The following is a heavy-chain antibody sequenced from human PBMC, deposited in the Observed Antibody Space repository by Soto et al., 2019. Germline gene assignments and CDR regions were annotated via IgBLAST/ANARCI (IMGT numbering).Heavy chain of an antibody. V-gene: IGHV1-69*13. CDR1: GGTFSSYA. J-gene: IGHJ4*02. Sequence: SVKVSCKASGGTFSSYAISWVRQAPGQGLEWMGGIIPIFGTANYAQKFQGRVTITADESTSTAYMELSSLRSEDTAVYYCAHSSGWPFPFDYWGQGTLVTVSS. D-gene: IGHD6-19*01. CDR3: AHSSGWPFPFDY. CDR2: IIPIFGTA.